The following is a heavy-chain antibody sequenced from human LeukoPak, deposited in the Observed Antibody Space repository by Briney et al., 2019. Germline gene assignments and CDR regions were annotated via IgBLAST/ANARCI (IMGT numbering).Heavy chain of an antibody. J-gene: IGHJ6*03. D-gene: IGHD2-2*01. CDR3: ARDGPGWYDVVVPAASDYYYYYMDV. CDR1: GYTFTGYY. V-gene: IGHV1-18*04. Sequence: ASVKVSCKASGYTFTGYYMHWVRQAPGQGLQWMGWISAYNGNTNYAQKLQGRVTMTTDTSTSTAYMELRSLRSDDTAVYYCARDGPGWYDVVVPAASDYYYYYMDVWGKGTTVTVSS. CDR2: ISAYNGNT.